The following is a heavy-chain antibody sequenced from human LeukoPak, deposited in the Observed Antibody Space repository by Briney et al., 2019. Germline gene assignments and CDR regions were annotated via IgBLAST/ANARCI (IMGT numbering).Heavy chain of an antibody. V-gene: IGHV3-9*01. CDR1: GFTFSSYG. J-gene: IGHJ6*03. CDR2: ISWNSGSI. D-gene: IGHD1-7*01. CDR3: AKGGTLYYYYMDV. Sequence: GGTLRLSCAASGFTFSSYGMSWVRQAPGKGLEWVSGISWNSGSIGYADSVKGRFTISRDNAKNSLYLQMNSLRAEDTALYYCAKGGTLYYYYMDVWGKGTTVTISS.